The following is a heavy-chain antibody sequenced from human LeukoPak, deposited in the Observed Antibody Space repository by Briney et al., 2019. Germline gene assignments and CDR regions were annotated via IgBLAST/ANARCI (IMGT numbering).Heavy chain of an antibody. CDR1: GFTFSSYG. D-gene: IGHD6-13*01. V-gene: IGHV3-30*02. CDR3: ARGSLEQLSHAIDI. J-gene: IGHJ3*02. Sequence: PGGSLRLSCAASGFTFSSYGMHWVRQAPGKGLEWVAFIRYDGSNKYYADSVKGRFTISRDNSKNTLYLQMNSLRAEDTAVYYCARGSLEQLSHAIDIWGQGTMVTVSS. CDR2: IRYDGSNK.